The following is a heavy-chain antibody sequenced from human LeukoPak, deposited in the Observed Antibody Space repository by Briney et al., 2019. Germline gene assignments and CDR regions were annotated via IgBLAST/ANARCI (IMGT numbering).Heavy chain of an antibody. V-gene: IGHV4-39*01. Sequence: SETLSLTCTVSGGSISSSSYYWGWIRQPPGKGLEWIGSIYYSGSTYYNPSLKSRVTISVDTSKNQFSLKLSSVTAADTAVYYCARRYCSGGSCYSDNWFDPWGQGTLVTVSS. CDR1: GGSISSSSYY. CDR2: IYYSGST. J-gene: IGHJ5*02. CDR3: ARRYCSGGSCYSDNWFDP. D-gene: IGHD2-15*01.